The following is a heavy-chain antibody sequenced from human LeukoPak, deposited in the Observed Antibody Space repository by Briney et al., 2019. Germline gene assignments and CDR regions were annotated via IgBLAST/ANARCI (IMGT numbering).Heavy chain of an antibody. V-gene: IGHV1-18*01. CDR2: ISAYNGNT. J-gene: IGHJ6*03. D-gene: IGHD3-3*01. Sequence: GASVKVSCKASGYTFTSYGISWVRQAPGQGLEWMGWISAYNGNTNYAQKLQGRVTMTTDTSTSTAYMELRSLRSDDTAVYYCARASPHITIFGVGNYMDVWGKGTTVTVSS. CDR1: GYTFTSYG. CDR3: ARASPHITIFGVGNYMDV.